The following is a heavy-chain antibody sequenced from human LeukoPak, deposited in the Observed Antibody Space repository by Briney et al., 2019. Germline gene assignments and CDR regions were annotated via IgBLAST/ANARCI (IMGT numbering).Heavy chain of an antibody. J-gene: IGHJ6*03. D-gene: IGHD3-3*01. CDR1: GYTFNSYW. V-gene: IGHV3-7*01. CDR3: ARGGGLTSFGVVVFGTFYYMDV. Sequence: GGSLRLSCAASGYTFNSYWMTWVRQAPGEGLQWVAHIKHDGTANYYVDSVKGRFTISRDNAKDSVFLEMNRLRGDDTAVYYCARGGGLTSFGVVVFGTFYYMDVWGKGTTVTVSS. CDR2: IKHDGTAN.